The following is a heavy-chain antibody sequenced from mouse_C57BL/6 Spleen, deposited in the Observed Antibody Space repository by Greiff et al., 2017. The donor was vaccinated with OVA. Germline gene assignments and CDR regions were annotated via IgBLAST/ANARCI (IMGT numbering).Heavy chain of an antibody. CDR2: INPGSGGT. J-gene: IGHJ4*01. V-gene: IGHV1-54*01. D-gene: IGHD1-1*01. CDR1: GYAFTNYL. Sequence: QVQLQHSGAELVRPGTSVKVSCKASGYAFTNYLIEWVKQRPGQGLEWIGVINPGSGGTNYNEKFKGKATLTADKSSSTAYMQLSSLTSEDSAVYFCARAALITTVPYAMDYWGQGTSVTVSS. CDR3: ARAALITTVPYAMDY.